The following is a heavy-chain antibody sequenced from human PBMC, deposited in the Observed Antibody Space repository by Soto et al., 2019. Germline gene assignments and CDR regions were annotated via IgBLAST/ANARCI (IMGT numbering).Heavy chain of an antibody. CDR2: INHSGST. D-gene: IGHD4-17*01. CDR3: ARGQEIHDYGDLYFQH. V-gene: IGHV4-34*01. Sequence: SETLSLTCAVYGGSFSGYSWSWIRQPPGKGLEWIGEINHSGSTNYNPSLKSGVTISVDTSKNQFYLKLSSVTAADTAVYYCARGQEIHDYGDLYFQHWGQGTLVTVSS. J-gene: IGHJ1*01. CDR1: GGSFSGYS.